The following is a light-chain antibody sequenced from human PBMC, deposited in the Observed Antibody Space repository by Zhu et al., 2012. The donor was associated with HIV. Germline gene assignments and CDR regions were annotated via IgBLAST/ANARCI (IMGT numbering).Light chain of an antibody. CDR3: QQVNSYPRT. CDR2: GAS. Sequence: AVRMIQSPSPLSASTGDRVTLSCRASENINTDLAWYQQKPGKAPNLLIYGASTLQSGVPFRFGGSGSGTEFTLTITGLQPDDFATYYCQQVNSYPRTFGPGTKLEI. CDR1: ENINTD. J-gene: IGKJ2*01. V-gene: IGKV1-8*01.